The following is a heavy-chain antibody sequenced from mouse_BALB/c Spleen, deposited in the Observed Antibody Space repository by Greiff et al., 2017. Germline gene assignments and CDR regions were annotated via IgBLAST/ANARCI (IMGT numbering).Heavy chain of an antibody. J-gene: IGHJ2*01. CDR3: ARGRNYDYDAGDY. V-gene: IGHV5-6-5*01. CDR1: GFTFSSYA. Sequence: EVQVVESGGGLVKPGGSLKLSCAASGFTFSSYAMSWVRQTPEKRLEWVASISSGGSTYYPDSVKGRFTISRDNARNILYLQMSSLRSEDTAMYYCARGRNYDYDAGDYWGQGTTLTVSS. CDR2: ISSGGST. D-gene: IGHD2-4*01.